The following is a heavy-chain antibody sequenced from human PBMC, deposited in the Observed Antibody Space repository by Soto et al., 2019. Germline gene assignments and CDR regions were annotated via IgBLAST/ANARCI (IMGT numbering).Heavy chain of an antibody. CDR1: GGTFSSYA. Sequence: GASVKVSCKASGGTFSSYAISWVRQAPGQGLEWMGGIIPIFGTANYAQKFQGRVTITADESTSTAYMELSSLRSEDTAVYYCARANWKREMVTIIARGIYCCMDVCCTGPTVTLS. CDR2: IIPIFGTA. D-gene: IGHD5-18*01. CDR3: ARANWKREMVTIIARGIYCCMDV. J-gene: IGHJ6*04. V-gene: IGHV1-69*13.